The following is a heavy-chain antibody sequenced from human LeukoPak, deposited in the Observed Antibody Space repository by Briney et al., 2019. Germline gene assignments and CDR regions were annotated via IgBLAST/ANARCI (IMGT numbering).Heavy chain of an antibody. V-gene: IGHV4-39*07. CDR3: ARALRQQLVTGWFDP. Sequence: PSETLSLTCTVSGGSISSGSFHWGWIRQPPGKGLEWIGSLYSSGSTYYNPSLKSRVTITVDTSKNQFSLGLTSVTAADTAVYYCARALRQQLVTGWFDPWGQGTLVTVSS. J-gene: IGHJ5*02. CDR2: LYSSGST. CDR1: GGSISSGSFH. D-gene: IGHD6-13*01.